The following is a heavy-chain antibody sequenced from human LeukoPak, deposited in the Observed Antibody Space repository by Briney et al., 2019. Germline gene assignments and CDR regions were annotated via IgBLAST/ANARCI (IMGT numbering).Heavy chain of an antibody. CDR1: GFTFNSYA. Sequence: GGSLRLSCAASGFTFNSYAMNWVRQAPGKGLEWVSYITVSSTVYYAGSVQGRFTISRDNAKNSLYLQMNSLRDEDTAVYYCARGDTLSDLNAFDIWGQGTMVTVSS. J-gene: IGHJ3*02. CDR3: ARGDTLSDLNAFDI. V-gene: IGHV3-48*02. CDR2: ITVSSTV.